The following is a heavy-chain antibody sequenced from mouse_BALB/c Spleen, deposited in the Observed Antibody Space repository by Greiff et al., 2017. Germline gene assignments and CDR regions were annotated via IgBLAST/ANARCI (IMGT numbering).Heavy chain of an antibody. CDR1: GFTFSSYT. V-gene: IGHV5-12-2*01. CDR2: ISNGGGST. J-gene: IGHJ3*01. D-gene: IGHD2-12*01. Sequence: EVKLMESGGGLVQPGGSLKLSCAASGFTFSSYTMSWVRQTPEKRLEWVAYISNGGGSTYYPDTVKGRFTISRDNAKNTLYLQMSSLKSEDTAMYYCARHVPYSPWGQGTLVTVSA. CDR3: ARHVPYSP.